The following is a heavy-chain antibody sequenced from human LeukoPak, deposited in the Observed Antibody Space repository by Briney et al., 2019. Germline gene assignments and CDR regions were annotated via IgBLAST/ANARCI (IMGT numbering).Heavy chain of an antibody. V-gene: IGHV3-23*01. D-gene: IGHD3-16*01. CDR1: GFTFNSYV. CDR2: ISESSSST. J-gene: IGHJ6*03. CDR3: AKGGETYYNYYYMYV. Sequence: GGSLRLSCAASGFTFNSYVMTWVRQAPGKGPEWISAISESSSSTYYADSVKGRFTISRDNSKNTLYLEMNSLRAEDTAIYYCAKGGETYYNYYYMYVWGKGTTVSVSS.